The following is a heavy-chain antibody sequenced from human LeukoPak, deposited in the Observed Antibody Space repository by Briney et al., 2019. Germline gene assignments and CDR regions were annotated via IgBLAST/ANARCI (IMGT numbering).Heavy chain of an antibody. V-gene: IGHV1-69*04. CDR1: GGTLSSYA. CDR3: ARDVLLGYSSGGHYYYGMDV. Sequence: SVKVSCKASGGTLSSYAISWVRQAPGQGLEWMGRIIPILGIANYAQKFQGRVTITADKSTSTACMELSSLRSEDTAVYYCARDVLLGYSSGGHYYYGMDVWGQGTTVTVSS. D-gene: IGHD6-19*01. J-gene: IGHJ6*02. CDR2: IIPILGIA.